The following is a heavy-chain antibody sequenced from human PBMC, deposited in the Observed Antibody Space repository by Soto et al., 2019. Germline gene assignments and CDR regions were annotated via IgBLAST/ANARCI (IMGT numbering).Heavy chain of an antibody. CDR3: AREGIAVAGIAFDS. V-gene: IGHV3-48*03. Sequence: PGGSLRLSCAASGFTFSSYEMNWVRQAPGKGLEWVSYISSSGSTIYFADSVKGRFTISRDNAKNSLYLQMNSLRAEDTAVYYCAREGIAVAGIAFDSWGQGTMVTVSS. D-gene: IGHD6-19*01. J-gene: IGHJ3*02. CDR1: GFTFSSYE. CDR2: ISSSGSTI.